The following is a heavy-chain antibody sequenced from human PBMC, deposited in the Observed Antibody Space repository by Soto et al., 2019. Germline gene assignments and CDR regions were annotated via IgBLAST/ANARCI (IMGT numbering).Heavy chain of an antibody. Sequence: ALVEVSWQASGYTFTGYYMHRVRRAPAQGLEGMGWINPNIAGTNYAQKFQGRVTMTRDTSISTAYMELSRLRSGDTAVYYCARNWNHGWRAPYYYGMDVWGQGTTVTVSS. CDR2: INPNIAGT. CDR1: GYTFTGYY. J-gene: IGHJ6*02. V-gene: IGHV1-2*02. D-gene: IGHD1-1*01. CDR3: ARNWNHGWRAPYYYGMDV.